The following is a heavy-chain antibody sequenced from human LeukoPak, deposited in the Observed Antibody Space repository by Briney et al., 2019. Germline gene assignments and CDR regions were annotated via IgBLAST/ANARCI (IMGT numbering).Heavy chain of an antibody. D-gene: IGHD3-16*01. CDR2: INPNNGFT. CDR3: ARAWGSLYYFDY. J-gene: IGHJ4*02. V-gene: IGHV1-2*02. CDR1: GYTFTGYF. Sequence: ASVKVSCKASGYTFTGYFLHWVRQAPGQGLEWMGWINPNNGFTNYTQKFKGRLTMTRDTSISTAYMELNRLTSDDTAVFYGARAWGSLYYFDYWGQGTLVTVSS.